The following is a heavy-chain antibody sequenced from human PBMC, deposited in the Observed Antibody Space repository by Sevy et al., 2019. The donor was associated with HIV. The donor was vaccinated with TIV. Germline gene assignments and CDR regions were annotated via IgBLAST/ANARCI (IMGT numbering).Heavy chain of an antibody. CDR1: GFTFSSYS. V-gene: IGHV3-48*01. CDR2: ITSTTSTI. Sequence: GGSLRLSCAASGFTFSSYSMNWVRQAPGKGLEWIAYITSTTSTIYYADSVKGRFTLSRDNAKNSLYLQMNSLRAEDTAVYYCARPSRFAFDIWGQGTMVTVSS. CDR3: ARPSRFAFDI. J-gene: IGHJ3*02.